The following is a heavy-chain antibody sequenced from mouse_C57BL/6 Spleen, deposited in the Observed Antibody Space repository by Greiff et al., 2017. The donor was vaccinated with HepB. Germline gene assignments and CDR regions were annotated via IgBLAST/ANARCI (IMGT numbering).Heavy chain of an antibody. CDR3: ARGRFITTVVDWYFDV. D-gene: IGHD1-1*01. CDR2: ISSGSSTI. CDR1: GFTFSDYG. J-gene: IGHJ1*03. V-gene: IGHV5-17*01. Sequence: DVMLVESGGGLVKPGGSLKLSCAASGFTFSDYGMHWVRQAPEKGLEWVAYISSGSSTIYYADTVKGRFTISRDNAKNTLFLQMTSLRSEDTAMYYCARGRFITTVVDWYFDVWGTGTTVTVSS.